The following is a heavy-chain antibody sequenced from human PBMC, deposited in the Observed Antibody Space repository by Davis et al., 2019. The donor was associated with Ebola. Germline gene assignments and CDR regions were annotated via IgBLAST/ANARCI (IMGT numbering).Heavy chain of an antibody. Sequence: SETLSPTCSVSGDSISSNYAYWGWIRQPPGKGLEWIGYLHYSGSTNYNPSLKSRVTTSVDTSKNQFSLKLTSVTAADTAVYYCARLSYYYDNSAYSRPYNWFDPWGQGTLVTVSS. CDR2: LHYSGST. CDR1: GDSISSNYAY. CDR3: ARLSYYYDNSAYSRPYNWFDP. D-gene: IGHD3-22*01. J-gene: IGHJ5*02. V-gene: IGHV4-39*07.